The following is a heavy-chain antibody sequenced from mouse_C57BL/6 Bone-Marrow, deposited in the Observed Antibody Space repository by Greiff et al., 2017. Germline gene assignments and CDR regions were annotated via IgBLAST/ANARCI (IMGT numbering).Heavy chain of an antibody. V-gene: IGHV5-4*01. D-gene: IGHD2-4*01. J-gene: IGHJ3*01. CDR2: ISDGGSYT. CDR1: GFTFSSYA. Sequence: EVQRVESGGGLVKPGGSLKLSCAASGFTFSSYAMSWVRQTPEKRLEWVATISDGGSYTYYPDNVKGRFTISRDNAKNNLYLQMSHLKSEDTAMYYCARDRAYDYDEGFAYWGQGTLVTVSA. CDR3: ARDRAYDYDEGFAY.